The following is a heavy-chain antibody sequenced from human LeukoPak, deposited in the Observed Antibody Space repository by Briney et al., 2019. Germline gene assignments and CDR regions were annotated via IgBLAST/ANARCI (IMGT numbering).Heavy chain of an antibody. V-gene: IGHV4-59*12. D-gene: IGHD5-18*01. Sequence: SETLSLTCTASGGSISSYYWSWIRQPPGKGLEWIGYIYYSGSTNYNPSLKSRVTISVDTSKNQFSLKLSSVTAADTAVYYCARVRQGYSYGHQDYWGQGTLVTVSS. CDR3: ARVRQGYSYGHQDY. J-gene: IGHJ4*02. CDR2: IYYSGST. CDR1: GGSISSYY.